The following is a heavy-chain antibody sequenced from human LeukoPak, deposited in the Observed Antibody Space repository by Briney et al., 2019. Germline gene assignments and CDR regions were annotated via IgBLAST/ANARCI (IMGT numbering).Heavy chain of an antibody. CDR3: TKVGGYYVFNY. D-gene: IGHD3-22*01. Sequence: GGSQRLSCAASGFTFSNAWMSWVRQAPGKGLEWVSRIKSKIDGGTTEYAAPVKGRFTISRDDSKNTLFLQMNSLKTEDTAVYYCTKVGGYYVFNYWGQGTLVTVSS. CDR1: GFTFSNAW. CDR2: IKSKIDGGTT. J-gene: IGHJ4*02. V-gene: IGHV3-15*01.